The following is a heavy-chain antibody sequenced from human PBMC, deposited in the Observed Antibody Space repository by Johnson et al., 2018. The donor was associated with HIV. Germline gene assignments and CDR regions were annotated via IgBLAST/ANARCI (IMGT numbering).Heavy chain of an antibody. V-gene: IGHV3-30-3*01. Sequence: VQLVESGGGLIQPGGSLRLSCAASGFTFSSYAMHWVRQAPGKGLEWVAVISYDGSNKYYADSVKGRFTISRDNSKNTLYLQMNSLRAEDTAVYYCARDLLSRAFDIWGQGTMVTVSS. CDR2: ISYDGSNK. CDR3: ARDLLSRAFDI. J-gene: IGHJ3*02. CDR1: GFTFSSYA.